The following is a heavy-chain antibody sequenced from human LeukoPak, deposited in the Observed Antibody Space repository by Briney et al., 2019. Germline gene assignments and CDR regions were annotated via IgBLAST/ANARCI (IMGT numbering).Heavy chain of an antibody. D-gene: IGHD6-19*01. J-gene: IGHJ4*02. V-gene: IGHV3-74*01. Sequence: GGSLRLSCAASGFTFSSYWMHCVRQAPGKGLVWVSRINSDGSSTSYADSVKGRFTISRDNAKNTLYLQMNSLRAEDTAVYYCARDPDSSGWYYFDYWGQGTLVTVSS. CDR3: ARDPDSSGWYYFDY. CDR1: GFTFSSYW. CDR2: INSDGSST.